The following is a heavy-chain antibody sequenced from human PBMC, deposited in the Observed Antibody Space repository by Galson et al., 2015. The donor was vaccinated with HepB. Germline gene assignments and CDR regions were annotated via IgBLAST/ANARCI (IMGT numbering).Heavy chain of an antibody. D-gene: IGHD6-13*01. CDR2: IWYDGSNK. CDR3: ARDKIAAAGTTDYYYYGMDV. CDR1: GFTFSSYG. J-gene: IGHJ6*02. Sequence: SLRLSCAASGFTFSSYGMHWVRQAPGKGLEWVAVIWYDGSNKYYADSVKGRFTISRDNSKNTLYLQMNSLRAEDTAVYYCARDKIAAAGTTDYYYYGMDVWGQGTTVTVSS. V-gene: IGHV3-33*08.